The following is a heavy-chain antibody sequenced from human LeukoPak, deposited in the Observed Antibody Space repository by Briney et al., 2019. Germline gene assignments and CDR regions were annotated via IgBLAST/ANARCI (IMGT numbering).Heavy chain of an antibody. CDR3: ATDSRDISF. V-gene: IGHV3-15*01. J-gene: IGHJ4*02. CDR2: IKSKTDGGAT. D-gene: IGHD2-15*01. CDR1: GFTFSSAW. Sequence: RTGGSLRLSCAASGFTFSSAWMSRVRQAPGKELECVGRIKSKTDGGATDYAAPVKGRFTISRDDSKNTLYLQMNSLKTEDTAVYYCATDSRDISFWGQGTLVTVSS.